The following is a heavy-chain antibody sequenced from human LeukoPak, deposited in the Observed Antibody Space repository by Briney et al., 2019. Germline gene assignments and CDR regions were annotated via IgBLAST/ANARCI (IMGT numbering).Heavy chain of an antibody. CDR2: IYHSGST. J-gene: IGHJ3*02. CDR3: ASLPSTSSMLDAFDI. CDR1: GGSISSSNW. D-gene: IGHD2-8*01. V-gene: IGHV4-4*02. Sequence: SGTLSLTCAVSGGSISSSNWWSWVRQPPGKGLEWTGEIYHSGSTNYNPSLKSRVTISVDKSKNQFSLKLSSVTAADTAVYYCASLPSTSSMLDAFDIWGQGTMVTVSS.